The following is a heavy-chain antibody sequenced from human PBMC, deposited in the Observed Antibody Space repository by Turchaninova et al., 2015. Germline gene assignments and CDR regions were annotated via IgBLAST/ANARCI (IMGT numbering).Heavy chain of an antibody. D-gene: IGHD3-22*01. CDR3: AKVQGQYYYDSSGYTPFDY. J-gene: IGHJ4*02. CDR1: GFTFSSYA. V-gene: IGHV3-23*04. CDR2: ISGSGGST. Sequence: EVQLVESGGGLVQPGGSLRLSCAASGFTFSSYAMSWVRQAHGKGREWGSAISGSGGSTYYADSVQGRFTISRENSKNTLYLKMNSLRADDTAVYYCAKVQGQYYYDSSGYTPFDYWGQGTLVTVSS.